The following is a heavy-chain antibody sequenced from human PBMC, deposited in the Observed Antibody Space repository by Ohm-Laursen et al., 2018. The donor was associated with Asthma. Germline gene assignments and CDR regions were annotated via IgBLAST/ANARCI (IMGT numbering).Heavy chain of an antibody. CDR2: ISGSGGST. V-gene: IGHV3-23*01. CDR3: AKAVVVTAIALPPAYIDY. CDR1: GFTFSSYA. J-gene: IGHJ4*02. Sequence: GSLRLSCAASGFTFSSYAMSWVRQAPGKGLEWVSAISGSGGSTYYADSVKGRFTISRDNSKNTLYLQMNGLRAEDTAVYYCAKAVVVTAIALPPAYIDYWGQGTLVTVSS. D-gene: IGHD2-21*02.